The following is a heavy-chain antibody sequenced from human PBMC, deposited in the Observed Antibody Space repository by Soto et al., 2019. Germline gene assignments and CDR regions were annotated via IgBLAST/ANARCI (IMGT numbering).Heavy chain of an antibody. CDR2: INHSGST. D-gene: IGHD4-17*01. J-gene: IGHJ3*02. Sequence: NPSETLSLTCAVYGGSFSGYYWSWIRQPPGKGLEWIGEINHSGSTNYNPPLKSRVTISVDTSKNQFSLKLSSVTAADTAVYYCARLYGDYAAFDIWGQGTMVTVSS. CDR1: GGSFSGYY. CDR3: ARLYGDYAAFDI. V-gene: IGHV4-34*01.